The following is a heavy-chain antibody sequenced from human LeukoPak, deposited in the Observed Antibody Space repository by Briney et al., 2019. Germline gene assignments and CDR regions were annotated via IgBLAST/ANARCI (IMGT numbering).Heavy chain of an antibody. CDR3: AGGCRGGTCGSVGGNYYYDIDV. CDR1: VGAFNTYA. J-gene: IGHJ6*03. D-gene: IGHD2-15*01. Sequence: SVTVSCTGSVGAFNTYALSWVRQAPGQGLEWLGGIIPIFGLPDYAQKFQGRVTITADEATSTVFMELNSLTSEDTAVYYCAGGCRGGTCGSVGGNYYYDIDVWGKGTTVIVSS. CDR2: IIPIFGLP. V-gene: IGHV1-69*01.